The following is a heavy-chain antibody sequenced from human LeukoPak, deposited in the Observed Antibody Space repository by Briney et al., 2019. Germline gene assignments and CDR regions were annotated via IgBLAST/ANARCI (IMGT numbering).Heavy chain of an antibody. CDR3: AREVVVPAAMLFRSRGSYMDV. CDR1: GGSISSYY. CDR2: IYYSGST. Sequence: SETLSLTCTVSGGSISSYYWSWIRQPPGKGLEWIGYIYYSGSTNYNPSLKSRVTISVDTSKNQFSLKLSSVTAADTAVYYCAREVVVPAAMLFRSRGSYMDVWGKGTTVTVSS. J-gene: IGHJ6*03. V-gene: IGHV4-59*12. D-gene: IGHD2-2*01.